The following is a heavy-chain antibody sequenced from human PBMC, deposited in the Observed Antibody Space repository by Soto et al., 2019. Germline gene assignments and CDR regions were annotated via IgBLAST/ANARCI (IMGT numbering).Heavy chain of an antibody. CDR2: IYYNGST. CDR1: GGSISSGDYY. CDR3: ARAVRFLEWLRSADWFDP. V-gene: IGHV4-30-4*01. J-gene: IGHJ5*02. Sequence: QVQLQESGPGLVKPSQTLSLTCTVSGGSISSGDYYWSWIRQPPGKGLEWIGYIYYNGSTYYNPSLKSRVTISVDTSKNQFSLKLSSVTAADTAVYYCARAVRFLEWLRSADWFDPWGQGTLVTVSS. D-gene: IGHD3-3*01.